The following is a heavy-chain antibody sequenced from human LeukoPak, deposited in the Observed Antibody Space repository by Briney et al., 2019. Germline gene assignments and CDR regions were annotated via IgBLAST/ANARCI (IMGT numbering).Heavy chain of an antibody. J-gene: IGHJ4*02. D-gene: IGHD2-2*01. CDR1: GFIFSNYW. Sequence: GGSLRLSCAASGFIFSNYWMAWVRQGPGEGPEWVASINQRGSEKYYVDSVRGRFTISRDNAKNSLELQMNSLRVEDTAIYYCARLVVPPGNRGWYYEHWGQGTLVTVSS. CDR3: ARLVVPPGNRGWYYEH. V-gene: IGHV3-7*03. CDR2: INQRGSEK.